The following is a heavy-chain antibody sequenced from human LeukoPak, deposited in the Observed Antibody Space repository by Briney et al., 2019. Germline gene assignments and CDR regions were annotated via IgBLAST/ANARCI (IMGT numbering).Heavy chain of an antibody. CDR2: LYSGGNT. J-gene: IGHJ4*02. V-gene: IGHV4-39*07. Sequence: SETLSLTCTVSGGSISGSSDYWGWIRQPPGKGLDWIGSLYSGGNTYYNPSLESRVTISVDTSKNQFSLKLSSVTAADTAVYYCARDGPLDYKWGQGTLVTVSS. D-gene: IGHD3/OR15-3a*01. CDR3: ARDGPLDYK. CDR1: GGSISGSSDY.